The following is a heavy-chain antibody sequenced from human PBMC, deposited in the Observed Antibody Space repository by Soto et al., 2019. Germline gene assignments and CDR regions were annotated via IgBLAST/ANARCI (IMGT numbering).Heavy chain of an antibody. CDR3: ARDLRGMGFYYGMDV. V-gene: IGHV1-69*01. CDR1: GGTFSNYA. CDR2: IIPSYTE. D-gene: IGHD4-17*01. Sequence: QVQLVQSGAEVKKPGSSVKVSCKASGGTFSNYAINWVRQAPGQGLEWMGGIIPSYTENYAQKFQGRVTITADESTNTAYMELSSLRSEDTAVYFCARDLRGMGFYYGMDVWGQGTPVTVSS. J-gene: IGHJ6*02.